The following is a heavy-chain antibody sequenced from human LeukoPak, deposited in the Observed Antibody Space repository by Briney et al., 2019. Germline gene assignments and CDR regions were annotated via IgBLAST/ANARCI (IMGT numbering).Heavy chain of an antibody. J-gene: IGHJ4*02. Sequence: PSETLSLTCTVSGGSISSSSYYWGWIRQPPGKGLEWIGSIYSSGSTYYNPSLKSRVTISVDTPKNQFSLKVSSVTAADTAVYYCARSRVVSTLHYFDYWGQGIVVTVSS. CDR3: ARSRVVSTLHYFDY. CDR1: GGSISSSSYY. V-gene: IGHV4-39*01. D-gene: IGHD3-22*01. CDR2: IYSSGST.